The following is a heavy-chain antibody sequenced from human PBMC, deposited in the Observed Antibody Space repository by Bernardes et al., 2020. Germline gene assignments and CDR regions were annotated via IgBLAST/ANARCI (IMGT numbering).Heavy chain of an antibody. J-gene: IGHJ4*02. CDR3: ARDTEYCSGGSCYYFDY. CDR2: ISSSSSYI. CDR1: GFTFSSYS. D-gene: IGHD2-15*01. Sequence: GGSLRLSCAASGFTFSSYSMNWVRQAPGKGLEWVSSISSSSSYIYYADSVKGRFTISRDNAKNSLYLQMNSLRAEDTAVYYCARDTEYCSGGSCYYFDYWGQGTLVTVSS. V-gene: IGHV3-21*01.